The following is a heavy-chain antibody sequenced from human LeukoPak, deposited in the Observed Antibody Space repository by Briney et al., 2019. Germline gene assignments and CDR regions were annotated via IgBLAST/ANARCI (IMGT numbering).Heavy chain of an antibody. V-gene: IGHV4-30-4*01. Sequence: PSQTLSLTCTVSGGSISSGDYYWSWIRQPPGEGLEWIGYIYYSGSTYYNPSLKSRVTISVDTSKNQFSLKLSSVTAADTAVYYCARDLPVTTHWYFDLWGRGTLVTVSS. D-gene: IGHD4-17*01. J-gene: IGHJ2*01. CDR3: ARDLPVTTHWYFDL. CDR2: IYYSGST. CDR1: GGSISSGDYY.